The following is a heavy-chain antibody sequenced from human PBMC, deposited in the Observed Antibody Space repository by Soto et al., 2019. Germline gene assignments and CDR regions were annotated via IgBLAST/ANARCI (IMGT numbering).Heavy chain of an antibody. D-gene: IGHD1-1*01. CDR2: INPNSGGT. CDR3: AVIEMGTIGDY. CDR1: GYRFTDYY. V-gene: IGHV1-2*02. Sequence: ASVKVSCKASGYRFTDYYMHWVRQAPGQGLEWMGWINPNSGGTNYAQKFQDRVTMTRDTSISTAYMELSRLRYDDTAVYSCAVIEMGTIGDYWGQGTLVTVSS. J-gene: IGHJ4*02.